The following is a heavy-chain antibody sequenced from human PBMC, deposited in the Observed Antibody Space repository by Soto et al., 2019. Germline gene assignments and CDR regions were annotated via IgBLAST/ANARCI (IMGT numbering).Heavy chain of an antibody. D-gene: IGHD6-19*01. Sequence: QVQLVQSGAEVKKPGASVKVSCKASGYTFTSYYMHWVRQAPGQGLEWMGVINPSGDGTRYAQKVQGRVTMTRDTSTSTVYMDLSSLKSEDTAVYYCAREGSSGWPFDSWGQGTLVTVSS. J-gene: IGHJ4*02. CDR1: GYTFTSYY. V-gene: IGHV1-46*01. CDR2: INPSGDGT. CDR3: AREGSSGWPFDS.